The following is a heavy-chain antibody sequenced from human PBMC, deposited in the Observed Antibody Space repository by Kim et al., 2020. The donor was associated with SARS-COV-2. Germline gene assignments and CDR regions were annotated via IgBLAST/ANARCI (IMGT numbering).Heavy chain of an antibody. V-gene: IGHV5-51*01. Sequence: FQGQVTISADKSISTAYLQWSSLRASDTAMYYCARRPNIAVAGRGDAFDIWGQGTMVTVSS. J-gene: IGHJ3*02. CDR3: ARRPNIAVAGRGDAFDI. D-gene: IGHD6-19*01.